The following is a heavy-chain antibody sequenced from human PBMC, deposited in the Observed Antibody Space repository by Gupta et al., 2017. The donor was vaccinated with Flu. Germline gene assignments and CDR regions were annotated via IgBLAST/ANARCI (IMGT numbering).Heavy chain of an antibody. J-gene: IGHJ4*02. D-gene: IGHD6-13*01. CDR3: AKDRSGNPAIDY. CDR2: VGAGGDRT. CDR1: GLTFSDYA. Sequence: VQLLESGGALVQPGGSLSLSCAASGLTFSDYAMNWVRQAPGKGLEWVSTVGAGGDRTYYADSVMGRFTISRDNSKNTVYLQMNSLRGDDTAVYYCAKDRSGNPAIDYWGQGTLVTVS. V-gene: IGHV3-23*01.